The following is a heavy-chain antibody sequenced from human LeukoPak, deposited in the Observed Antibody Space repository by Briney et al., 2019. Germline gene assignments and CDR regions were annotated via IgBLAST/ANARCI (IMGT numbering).Heavy chain of an antibody. CDR3: SRRGDYGDCFDY. CDR2: IYYSGST. J-gene: IGHJ4*02. V-gene: IGHV4-59*08. D-gene: IGHD4-17*01. CDR1: GGSISSYY. Sequence: SETLSLTCTVSGGSISSYYWSWIRQPPGKGLEWIGYIYYSGSTNYNPSLKSRVTISVDTSKNQFSQNLSSVTAADTAVYYCSRRGDYGDCFDYWGQGTLVTVSS.